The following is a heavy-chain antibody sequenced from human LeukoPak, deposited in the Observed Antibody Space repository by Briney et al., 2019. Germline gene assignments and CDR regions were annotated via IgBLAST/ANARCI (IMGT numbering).Heavy chain of an antibody. J-gene: IGHJ5*02. CDR1: GGSLISTTYY. D-gene: IGHD6-25*01. V-gene: IGHV4-61*01. Sequence: SETLSLTCAVSGGSLISTTYYWSWIRQPPGKGLEWIGYIYYSGSTNYNPSLKSRVTISVDTSKNQFSLKLSSVTAADTAVYYCARFIPRRLWFDPWGQGTLVTVSS. CDR3: ARFIPRRLWFDP. CDR2: IYYSGST.